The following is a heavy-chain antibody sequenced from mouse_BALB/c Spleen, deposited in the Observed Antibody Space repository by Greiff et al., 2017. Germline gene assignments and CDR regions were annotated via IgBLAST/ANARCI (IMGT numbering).Heavy chain of an antibody. CDR2: ISSGSSTI. V-gene: IGHV5-17*02. D-gene: IGHD2-3*01. CDR3: ARSNGNYDGYFYAMDY. Sequence: EVQVVESGGGLVQPGGSRKLSCAASGFTFSSFGMHWVRQAPEKGLEWVAYISSGSSTIYYADTVKGRFTISRDNPKNTLFLQMTSLRSEDTAMYYCARSNGNYDGYFYAMDYWGQGTSVTVSS. J-gene: IGHJ4*01. CDR1: GFTFSSFG.